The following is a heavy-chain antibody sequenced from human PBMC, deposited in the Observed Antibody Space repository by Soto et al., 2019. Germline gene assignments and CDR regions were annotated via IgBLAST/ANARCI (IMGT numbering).Heavy chain of an antibody. CDR3: AKVSSSSGYYFDY. V-gene: IGHV3-23*01. CDR2: ISGSGGST. CDR1: GFTFSSYA. Sequence: PGGSLRLSCAASGFTFSSYAMSWVRQAPGKGLEWVSAISGSGGSTYYADSVKGRFTISRDNSKNTLYLQMNSLRAEGTAVYYCAKVSSSSGYYFDYWGQGTLVTVSS. J-gene: IGHJ4*02. D-gene: IGHD6-6*01.